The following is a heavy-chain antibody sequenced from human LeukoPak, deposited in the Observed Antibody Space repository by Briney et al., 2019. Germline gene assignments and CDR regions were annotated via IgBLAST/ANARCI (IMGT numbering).Heavy chain of an antibody. CDR2: SNSDGSST. CDR1: GFTFRSYW. J-gene: IGHJ4*02. V-gene: IGHV3-74*01. CDR3: AREDFNDYYFDY. D-gene: IGHD2-21*02. Sequence: GRSLRLSCAASGFTFRSYWMHWVRQAPGKGLVWVSRSNSDGSSTTYADSVKGRFTVSRDNAKNTLYLQMNSLRAEDTAVYYCAREDFNDYYFDYWGQGTLVTVSS.